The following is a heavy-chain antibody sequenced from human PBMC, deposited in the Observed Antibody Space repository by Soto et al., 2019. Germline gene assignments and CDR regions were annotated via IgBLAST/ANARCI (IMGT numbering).Heavy chain of an antibody. Sequence: SVKVSCKASGYTFTRYNVHWVRQAPGQGLEWMAIINPSGGTTYYVQKFEGRVTLTTDTSTSTVYMELSSLRSDDTAVYYCARVRGGGSEYFFDYWGQGSLVKVSS. D-gene: IGHD2-15*01. J-gene: IGHJ4*02. CDR2: INPSGGTT. CDR3: ARVRGGGSEYFFDY. CDR1: GYTFTRYN. V-gene: IGHV1-46*01.